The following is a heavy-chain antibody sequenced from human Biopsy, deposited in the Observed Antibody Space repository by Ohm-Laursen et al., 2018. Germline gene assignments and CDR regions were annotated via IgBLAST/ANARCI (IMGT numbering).Heavy chain of an antibody. CDR2: IFYRGCT. J-gene: IGHJ5*02. Sequence: TLSLTCTVSGGSISNNNYYWGWIRQPPGKGLEWIGSIFYRGCTHYKPSLKSRVNISVDTSKNQFSLKLNSVAAADPAVYYCARDYDTSGYYYVSWGQGTLVTVSS. CDR1: GGSISNNNYY. D-gene: IGHD3-22*01. V-gene: IGHV4-39*01. CDR3: ARDYDTSGYYYVS.